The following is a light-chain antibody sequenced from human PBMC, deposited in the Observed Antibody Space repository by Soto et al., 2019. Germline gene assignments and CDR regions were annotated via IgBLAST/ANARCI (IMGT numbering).Light chain of an antibody. J-gene: IGKJ1*01. CDR1: QDISNY. Sequence: DIQMTQSPSSLSASVGDRVTLTCQASQDISNYLNWYQQKPGKAPKLLIYDASTLQSGVPSRFSGSGSGTDFTLTISCLQSEDFATYYCQQYYSYPRTFGQGTKVDIK. CDR3: QQYYSYPRT. CDR2: DAS. V-gene: IGKV1-33*01.